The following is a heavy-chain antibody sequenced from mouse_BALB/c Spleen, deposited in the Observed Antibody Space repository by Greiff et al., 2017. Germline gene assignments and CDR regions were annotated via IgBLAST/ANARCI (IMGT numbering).Heavy chain of an antibody. D-gene: IGHD2-10*01. CDR2: IDPSDSET. Sequence: QVQLKQPGAELVKPGAPVKLSCKASGYTFTSYWMNWVKQRPGRGLEWIGRIDPSDSETHYNQKFKDKATLTVDKSSSTAYIQLSSLTSEDSAVYYCARNLLYAMDYWGQGTSVTVSS. CDR3: ARNLLYAMDY. CDR1: GYTFTSYW. J-gene: IGHJ4*01. V-gene: IGHV1-69*02.